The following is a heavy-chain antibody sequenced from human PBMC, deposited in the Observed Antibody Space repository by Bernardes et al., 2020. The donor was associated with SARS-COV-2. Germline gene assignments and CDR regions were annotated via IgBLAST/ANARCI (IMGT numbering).Heavy chain of an antibody. CDR3: ARVDFSNLYYFDY. J-gene: IGHJ4*02. Sequence: GGSLRLSCAASGFTFSRYTMNWVRQAPGKGLEWISSISTSSSYISYSDSVRGRFTISRDNAKNSVSLQMNSLRAEDTAVYYCARVDFSNLYYFDYWGQGTPVTVSS. V-gene: IGHV3-21*06. D-gene: IGHD4-4*01. CDR2: ISTSSSYI. CDR1: GFTFSRYT.